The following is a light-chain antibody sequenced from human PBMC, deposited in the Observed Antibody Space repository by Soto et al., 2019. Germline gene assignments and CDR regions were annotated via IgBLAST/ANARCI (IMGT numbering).Light chain of an antibody. V-gene: IGKV3-20*01. Sequence: EIVKTQSPAIVTTSPGERATLSCRASQTVRNNYLAWYQQKPGQAPRLLIYDASSRATGIPDRFSGGGSGTDFTLTISRLEPEDFAVYYCQQYGRPPRATFGQGTRLEI. CDR1: QTVRNNY. CDR3: QQYGRPPRAT. CDR2: DAS. J-gene: IGKJ5*01.